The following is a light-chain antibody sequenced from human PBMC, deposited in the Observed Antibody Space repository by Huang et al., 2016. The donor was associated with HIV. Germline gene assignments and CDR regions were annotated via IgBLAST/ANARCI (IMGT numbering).Light chain of an antibody. V-gene: IGKV3D-15*01. CDR3: QQYNNWLALT. J-gene: IGKJ4*01. Sequence: EIVMTQSPATLSVSPGERATLSCRASQSVSTNLAWYQQKPGQAPRLLIYEASTRATGIPARFSGSGSGTDFTLTISSLQSEDFAVYYCQQYNNWLALTFGGGTKVEIK. CDR2: EAS. CDR1: QSVSTN.